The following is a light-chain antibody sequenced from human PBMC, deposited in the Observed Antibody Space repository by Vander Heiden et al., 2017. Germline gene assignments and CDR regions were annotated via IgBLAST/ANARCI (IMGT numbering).Light chain of an antibody. CDR2: GNN. CDR3: QSYDYSLSAWV. J-gene: IGLJ3*02. V-gene: IGLV1-40*01. CDR1: SSNIGAGYD. Sequence: QSVLTQSPSVSVATGQRVTISCTGSSSNIGAGYDVHWYQQHPGTAPKLLIYGNNNRPSGVPDRFSGSKSVTSASLAITGLQAEDEADYYCQSYDYSLSAWVFGGGTKLTVL.